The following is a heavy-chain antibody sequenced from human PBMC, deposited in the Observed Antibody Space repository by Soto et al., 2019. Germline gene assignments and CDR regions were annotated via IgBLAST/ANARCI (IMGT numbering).Heavy chain of an antibody. D-gene: IGHD6-6*01. V-gene: IGHV3-48*03. J-gene: IGHJ2*01. CDR1: GFTFSSYE. CDR2: ISRTGSTI. CDR3: ARDFRAARPGWYFDL. Sequence: GGSLRLSCAASGFTFSSYEMNWVRQAPGKGLEWVSYISRTGSTIYYADSVKGRFTISRDNAKNSLYLQMNSLRAEDTAVYYCARDFRAARPGWYFDLWGRGTLVTVSS.